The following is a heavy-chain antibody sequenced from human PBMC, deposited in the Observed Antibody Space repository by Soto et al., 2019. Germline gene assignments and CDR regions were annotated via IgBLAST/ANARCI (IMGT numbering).Heavy chain of an antibody. J-gene: IGHJ4*02. CDR2: VYYSGST. D-gene: IGHD3-22*01. CDR3: ARGIQYYRDSSGYYYDY. V-gene: IGHV4-31*03. CDR1: GGSISTGGYY. Sequence: SETLSLTCTVSGGSISTGGYYWSWIRQHPEKGLEWIGYVYYSGSTDYNPSLRSRVTMLVDTSNNQFSLKLSSVTAADTAVYYCARGIQYYRDSSGYYYDYWGQGTLVTVSS.